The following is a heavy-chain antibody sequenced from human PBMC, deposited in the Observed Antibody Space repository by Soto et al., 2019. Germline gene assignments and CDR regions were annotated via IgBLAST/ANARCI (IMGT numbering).Heavy chain of an antibody. CDR1: GFTFSTSG. V-gene: IGHV3-30*18. CDR3: ANVGGFSSLGI. J-gene: IGHJ3*02. D-gene: IGHD2-15*01. Sequence: QVQMMESGGGVVQPGTSLRLSCAASGFTFSTSGMHWVRQAPGKGLEWVALISYDGSDEYYADSVKGRFTISRDNSKNTLYMQMNSLRAEDTAVYYCANVGGFSSLGIWGQGTMVTVSS. CDR2: ISYDGSDE.